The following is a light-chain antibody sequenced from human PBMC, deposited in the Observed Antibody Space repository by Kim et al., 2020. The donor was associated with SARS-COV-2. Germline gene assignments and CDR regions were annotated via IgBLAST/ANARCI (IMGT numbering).Light chain of an antibody. CDR2: RND. V-gene: IGLV1-47*01. CDR3: ATWDDSLSGWV. Sequence: GQRVSISCSGSNSNIGKNYVYWYQQVPGTAPKLLIYRNDQRPSGVPDRFSGSKSGTSASLAISGLRSEEEASYFCATWDDSLSGWVFGGGTKLTVL. CDR1: NSNIGKNY. J-gene: IGLJ3*02.